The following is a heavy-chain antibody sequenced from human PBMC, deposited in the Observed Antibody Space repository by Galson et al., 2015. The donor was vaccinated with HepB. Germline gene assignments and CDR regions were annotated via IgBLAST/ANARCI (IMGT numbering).Heavy chain of an antibody. Sequence: SLRLSCAASGFTFSSYGMHWARQAPGKGLEWVALISYEGSDKYYADSVKGRFTISRDNSKNTLYLQMNSLRGEDTAVYYCATVGYSGGTWYSDYYGMDVWGQGTTVTVSS. CDR1: GFTFSSYG. D-gene: IGHD2-15*01. CDR3: ATVGYSGGTWYSDYYGMDV. J-gene: IGHJ6*02. CDR2: ISYEGSDK. V-gene: IGHV3-30*03.